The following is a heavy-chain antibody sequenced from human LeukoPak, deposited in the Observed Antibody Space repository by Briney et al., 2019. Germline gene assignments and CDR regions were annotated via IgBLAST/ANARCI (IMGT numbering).Heavy chain of an antibody. CDR1: GFTFNIYA. CDR2: ISGSGGST. CDR3: AKDHAGYSNSPDHLYYFDY. J-gene: IGHJ4*02. V-gene: IGHV3-23*01. D-gene: IGHD4-11*01. Sequence: PGGSLRLSCAASGFTFNIYAMSWGRQAPGKGLEWVSAISGSGGSTYYADSVKGRFTISRDNSKNTLYLQMNSLRAEDTAVYYCAKDHAGYSNSPDHLYYFDYWGQGTLVTVSS.